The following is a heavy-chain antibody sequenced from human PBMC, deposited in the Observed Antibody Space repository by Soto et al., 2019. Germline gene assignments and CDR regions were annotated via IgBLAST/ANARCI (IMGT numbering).Heavy chain of an antibody. J-gene: IGHJ5*02. D-gene: IGHD6-13*01. Sequence: ASVKVSRKASGYTFTSYGMHCVRQAPGQSLEWMGWLNAANGDTIYSPRFQGRVTITRDRPASTAYMEVSSLRYEDTAVYYCVRRHVSATGIDWFYPWGQGTLVTVSS. V-gene: IGHV1-3*01. CDR1: GYTFTSYG. CDR2: LNAANGDT. CDR3: VRRHVSATGIDWFYP.